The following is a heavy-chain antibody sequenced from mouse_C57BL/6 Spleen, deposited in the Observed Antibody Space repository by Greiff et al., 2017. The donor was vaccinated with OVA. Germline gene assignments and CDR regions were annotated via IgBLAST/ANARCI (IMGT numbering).Heavy chain of an antibody. CDR1: GFTFSDYG. J-gene: IGHJ2*01. CDR2: ISSGSSTL. D-gene: IGHD1-1*02. V-gene: IGHV5-17*01. Sequence: EVKLMESGGGLVKPGGSLKLSCAASGFTFSDYGMHWVRQAPEKGLEWVAYISSGSSTLYYADTVKGRFTISRDNAKNTLFLQMTSLSSEDTAMYYGARPGGYPSCDYWGQGTTLTVSS. CDR3: ARPGGYPSCDY.